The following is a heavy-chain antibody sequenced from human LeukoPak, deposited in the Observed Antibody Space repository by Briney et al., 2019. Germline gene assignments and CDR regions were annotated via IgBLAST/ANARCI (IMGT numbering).Heavy chain of an antibody. J-gene: IGHJ4*02. Sequence: GGSLRLSCAASGFTFSSYAMSWVRQAPGKGLEWVSAISGSGGSTHYADSVKGRFTISRDNSKNTLYLQMNSLRAEDTAVYYCAKEGGRYCSSTSCYKIHWGQGTLVTVSS. CDR3: AKEGGRYCSSTSCYKIH. D-gene: IGHD2-2*01. CDR1: GFTFSSYA. V-gene: IGHV3-23*01. CDR2: ISGSGGST.